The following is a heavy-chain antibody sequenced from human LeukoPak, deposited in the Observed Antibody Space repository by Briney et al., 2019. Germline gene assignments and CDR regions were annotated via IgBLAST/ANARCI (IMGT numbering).Heavy chain of an antibody. CDR3: AKDRYGDYSFES. CDR2: ISGSGSDT. V-gene: IGHV3-23*01. D-gene: IGHD4-17*01. Sequence: GGCLRLSCAASGFTFSRFAMGWVRQAPGKGLEWVSAISGSGSDTYYADSVEGRFTVSRDNSKNTLYLQMNSLRAEDTALYYCAKDRYGDYSFESWGQGTLVTVSS. CDR1: GFTFSRFA. J-gene: IGHJ4*02.